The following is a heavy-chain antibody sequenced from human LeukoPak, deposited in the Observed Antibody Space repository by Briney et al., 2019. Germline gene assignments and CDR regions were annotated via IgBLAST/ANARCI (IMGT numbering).Heavy chain of an antibody. CDR1: GGSFSGYY. CDR3: ARNLRSRGAFDM. V-gene: IGHV4-34*01. CDR2: INHSGST. J-gene: IGHJ3*02. D-gene: IGHD4-17*01. Sequence: SETLSLTRAVYGGSFSGYYWSWIRQPPGKGLEWIGEINHSGSTNYNPSLKSRVTISVDTSKNQFSLKLSSVTAADTAVYYCARNLRSRGAFDMWGQGTMVPVSS.